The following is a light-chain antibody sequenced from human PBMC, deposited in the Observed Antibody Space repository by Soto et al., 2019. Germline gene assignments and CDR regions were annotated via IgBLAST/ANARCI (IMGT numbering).Light chain of an antibody. V-gene: IGKV3-20*01. CDR2: GAS. CDR3: QHYDSLPIT. CDR1: QSVISTY. Sequence: IVLTQSPGTLSFSPWERATLSCSSSQSVISTYLAWYQQKPGQPPRLLIYGASSRATGIPDRFSGSGSGTDFTLTISRLEPEDFAVFYCQHYDSLPITFGQGTRLEI. J-gene: IGKJ5*01.